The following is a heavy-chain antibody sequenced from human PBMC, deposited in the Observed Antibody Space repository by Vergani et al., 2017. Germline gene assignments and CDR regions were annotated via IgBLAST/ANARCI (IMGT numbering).Heavy chain of an antibody. CDR1: GFTFSSYA. Sequence: VQLVESGGGVVQPGGSLRLSCAASGFTFSSYAMSWVRQAPGKGLEWVSAISGSGGSTYYADSVKGRFTISRDNSKNTLYLQMNSLRAEDTAVYYCAKVTYSYGSFYYYYYYMDVWGNGTTVTVSS. CDR2: ISGSGGST. J-gene: IGHJ6*03. V-gene: IGHV3-23*04. D-gene: IGHD5-18*01. CDR3: AKVTYSYGSFYYYYYYMDV.